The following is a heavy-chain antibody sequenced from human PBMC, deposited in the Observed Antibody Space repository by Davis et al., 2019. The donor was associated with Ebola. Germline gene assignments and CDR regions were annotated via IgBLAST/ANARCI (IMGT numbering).Heavy chain of an antibody. CDR3: ARESDSSGWHGALWY. V-gene: IGHV3-21*06. Sequence: GESLKISCAASGFSFSSYTMNWVRLAPGRGLEWVSSITSSGNYMYYADSLKGRFTISRDNAKNSLYLQMNSLRAEDTAVYYCARESDSSGWHGALWYWGQGTLVTVSS. CDR1: GFSFSSYT. CDR2: ITSSGNYM. J-gene: IGHJ4*02. D-gene: IGHD6-19*01.